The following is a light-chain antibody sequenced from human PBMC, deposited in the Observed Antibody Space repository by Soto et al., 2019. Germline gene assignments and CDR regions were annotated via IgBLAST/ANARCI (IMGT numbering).Light chain of an antibody. Sequence: DIVMTQTPLSSPVTLGQAASISCRSSQSLVHNDGNTYLSWFQQRPGQPPRLLLYKVSARFSGVPDRFSGSGAGTDFTLTISRVEAEDVGVYYCMQATQSSSPFGQAPTVDIK. V-gene: IGKV2-24*01. CDR2: KVS. CDR1: QSLVHNDGNTY. CDR3: MQATQSSSP. J-gene: IGKJ1*01.